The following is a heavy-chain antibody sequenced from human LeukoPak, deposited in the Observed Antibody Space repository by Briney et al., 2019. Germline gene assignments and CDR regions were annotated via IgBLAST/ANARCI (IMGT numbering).Heavy chain of an antibody. CDR1: GYTFTSYG. D-gene: IGHD6-13*01. V-gene: IGHV1-18*01. CDR3: ASAAAAGSDYGMDV. Sequence: ASVKVSCKPSGYTFTSYGISWVRQAPAQGLEWMGWISVYNGNTNYAQKLQGRVTMTTDTSTSTAYMELRSLRSDDTAVYYCASAAAAGSDYGMDVWGQGTTVTVSS. CDR2: ISVYNGNT. J-gene: IGHJ6*02.